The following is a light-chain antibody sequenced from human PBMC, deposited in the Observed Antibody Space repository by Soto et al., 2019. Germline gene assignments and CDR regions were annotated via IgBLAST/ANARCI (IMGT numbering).Light chain of an antibody. CDR2: ADN. J-gene: IGLJ2*01. V-gene: IGLV1-40*01. Sequence: QSVLTQTPSVSGALGQKITMSCTGSSSNIGAGYDVHWHQQFPGAAPRLLIYADNNRPSGVPDRFSASKSGTSASLAITGLQGEDEANYYCQSYDTSLSGVIFGAGTKLTVL. CDR3: QSYDTSLSGVI. CDR1: SSNIGAGYD.